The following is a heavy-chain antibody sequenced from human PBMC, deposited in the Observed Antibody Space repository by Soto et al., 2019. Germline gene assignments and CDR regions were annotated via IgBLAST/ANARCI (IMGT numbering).Heavy chain of an antibody. V-gene: IGHV3-23*01. CDR1: GFTFSSYA. Sequence: EVQRLESGGGLVQPGGSLRLSCAASGFTFSSYAMSWVRQATGKGLEWFSAISGSGGSTYYADSVKGRFTITRDNSKNTLYLQMNSLSAADNAVYYCAKDLQWRRRGVFDYWGQGTLVTVSS. D-gene: IGHD6-19*01. CDR3: AKDLQWRRRGVFDY. J-gene: IGHJ4*02. CDR2: ISGSGGST.